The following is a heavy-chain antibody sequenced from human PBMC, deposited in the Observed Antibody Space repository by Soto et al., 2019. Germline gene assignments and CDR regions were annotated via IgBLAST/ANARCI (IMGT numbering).Heavy chain of an antibody. CDR1: GYTFTDYY. D-gene: IGHD3-10*01. Sequence: ASVKVSCKASGYTFTDYYIHWVRQAPGQGLEWMGWISPRTGSANFAQRFQGRVSMTRDTSITTAYMELRRLKSDDTAVYYCARGPYYGPAYCMDVWGQGTTVTVS. CDR3: ARGPYYGPAYCMDV. J-gene: IGHJ6*02. CDR2: ISPRTGSA. V-gene: IGHV1-2*02.